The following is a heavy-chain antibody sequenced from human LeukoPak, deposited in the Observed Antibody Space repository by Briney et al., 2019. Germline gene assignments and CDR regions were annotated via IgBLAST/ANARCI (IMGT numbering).Heavy chain of an antibody. CDR2: INSINGDGSST. CDR1: RFPFPDYC. J-gene: IGHJ4*02. D-gene: IGHD3-16*01. V-gene: IGHV3-74*01. CDR3: ARDLLGRGQAPLDQ. Sequence: GGSLRLSCAASRFPFPDYCVHSVRQAPGKGLVWVSRINSINGDGSSTSYVDSVKGRFTISRDNAKNTLYLQKNSLIGEDTAAYSCARDLLGRGQAPLDQWGQGTLVTVSS.